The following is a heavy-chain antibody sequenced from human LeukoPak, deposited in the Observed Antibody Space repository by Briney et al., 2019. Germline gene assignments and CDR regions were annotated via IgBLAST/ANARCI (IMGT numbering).Heavy chain of an antibody. CDR1: GYTFTGYY. V-gene: IGHV1-2*02. J-gene: IGHJ5*02. Sequence: ASVKVSCKASGYTFTGYYMHWVRQAPGQGLEWMGWINPNSGGTNYAQKFQGRVTMTRDTSISTAYMELSRLRSDDTAVYDCARRSSNYDFWSGALDWFDPWGQGTLVTVSS. CDR3: ARRSSNYDFWSGALDWFDP. D-gene: IGHD3-3*01. CDR2: INPNSGGT.